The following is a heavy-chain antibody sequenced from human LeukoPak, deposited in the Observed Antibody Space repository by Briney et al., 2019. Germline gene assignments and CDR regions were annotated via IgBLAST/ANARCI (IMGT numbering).Heavy chain of an antibody. D-gene: IGHD3-16*02. CDR1: GGSISTYY. J-gene: IGHJ5*02. CDR2: IYYSGST. V-gene: IGHV4-59*12. CDR3: ARSGVVIETYNWFDP. Sequence: SETLSLTCTVSGGSISTYYGNWIRQAPGKGLEWIGYIYYSGSTYYNPSLKSRVTISVDTSKNQFSLKLSSVTAADTAVYYCARSGVVIETYNWFDPWGQGTLVTVSS.